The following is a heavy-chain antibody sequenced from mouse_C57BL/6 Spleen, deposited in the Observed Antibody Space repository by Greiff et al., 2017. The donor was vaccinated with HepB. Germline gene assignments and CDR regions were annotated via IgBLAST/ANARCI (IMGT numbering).Heavy chain of an antibody. CDR3: AREGAVVNYAMDY. CDR2: ISDGGSYT. CDR1: GFTFSSYA. D-gene: IGHD1-1*01. Sequence: DVKLVESGGGLVKPGGSLKLSCAASGFTFSSYAMSWVRQTPEKRLEWVATISDGGSYTYYPDNVKGRFTISRDNAKNNLYLQMSHLKSEDTAMYYCAREGAVVNYAMDYWGQGTSVTVSS. J-gene: IGHJ4*01. V-gene: IGHV5-4*01.